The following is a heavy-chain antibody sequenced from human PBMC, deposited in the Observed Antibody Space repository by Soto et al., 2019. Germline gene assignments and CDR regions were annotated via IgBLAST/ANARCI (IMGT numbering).Heavy chain of an antibody. J-gene: IGHJ4*02. CDR3: ARQIYDSDTGPNFQYYFDS. D-gene: IGHD3-22*01. V-gene: IGHV5-10-1*01. CDR2: IDPSDSQT. CDR1: GYSFAGYW. Sequence: GESLKISCKGSGYSFAGYWITWVRQKPGKGLEWMGRIDPSDSQTYYSPSFRGHVTISATKSITTVFLQWSSLRASGTAMYYCARQIYDSDTGPNFQYYFDSWGQGSPVTVSS.